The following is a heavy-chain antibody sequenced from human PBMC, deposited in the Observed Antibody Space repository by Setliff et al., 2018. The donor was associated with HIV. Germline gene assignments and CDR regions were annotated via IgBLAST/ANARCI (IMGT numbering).Heavy chain of an antibody. CDR1: GGSITAPYNY. CDR2: VSYSGAT. J-gene: IGHJ4*02. V-gene: IGHV4-30-4*02. Sequence: PSETLSLTCTVSGGSITAPYNYWSWIRQPPGKGLEWVGYVSYSGATYYNPSLKTRAAISVDTSKNQFSLKLSSVTAADTAVYYCARGQYQLLFGYYFDYWGQGTLVTVSS. CDR3: ARGQYQLLFGYYFDY. D-gene: IGHD2-2*01.